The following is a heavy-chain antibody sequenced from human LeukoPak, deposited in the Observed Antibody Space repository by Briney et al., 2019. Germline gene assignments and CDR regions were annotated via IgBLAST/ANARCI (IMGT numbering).Heavy chain of an antibody. V-gene: IGHV4-4*07. J-gene: IGHJ6*02. CDR2: IYTSGST. CDR1: GGPISHYY. Sequence: PSETLSLTCTVSGGPISHYYWSCIRQPAGKGLEWIGRIYTSGSTNYNPSLKSRVTMSVDTSKNQFSLKLNSVTAADTAVYYCARDGYYFGLDVWGQGTAVTVSS. CDR3: ARDGYYFGLDV.